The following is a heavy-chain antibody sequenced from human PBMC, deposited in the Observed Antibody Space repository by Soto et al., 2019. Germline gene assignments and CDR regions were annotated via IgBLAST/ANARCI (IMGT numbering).Heavy chain of an antibody. D-gene: IGHD4-17*01. J-gene: IGHJ4*02. Sequence: PGGSLRLSCAASGFTFSGDGMSWVRQAPGKGLGWVSLITDNGGSTYYADSVKGRFTISRDNTKNTLFLQMNSLRAEDTAVYYCAKERATTTAFDYWGQGALVTVSP. CDR3: AKERATTTAFDY. V-gene: IGHV3-23*01. CDR2: ITDNGGST. CDR1: GFTFSGDG.